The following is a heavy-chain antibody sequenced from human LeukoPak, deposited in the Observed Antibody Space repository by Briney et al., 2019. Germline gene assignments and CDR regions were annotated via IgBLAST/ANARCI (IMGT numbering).Heavy chain of an antibody. V-gene: IGHV1-69*04. D-gene: IGHD6-25*01. CDR3: ARESDSSGIDY. J-gene: IGHJ4*02. CDR2: IIPILGIA. CDR1: GGTFSSYA. Sequence: SVKVSCKSSGGTFSSYAINWVRQAPGQGLEWMGRIIPILGIANYAQKFQGRVTITADKSTSTAYMELSSLRSEDTAVYYCARESDSSGIDYWGQGTLVTVSS.